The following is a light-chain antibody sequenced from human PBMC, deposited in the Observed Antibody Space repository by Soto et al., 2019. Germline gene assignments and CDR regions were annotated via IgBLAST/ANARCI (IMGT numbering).Light chain of an antibody. CDR1: SSDIGIYKY. CDR3: SSYTASSTRV. CDR2: EVT. J-gene: IGLJ1*01. V-gene: IGLV2-14*01. Sequence: QSALTQPASVSGSPGQSIAISCTGSSSDIGIYKYVSWYQQHPGKVPKLIIYEVTNRPSGVSNRFSVSKSGNTASLTISGLKAEDEADYYCSSYTASSTRVFGPGTKLTVL.